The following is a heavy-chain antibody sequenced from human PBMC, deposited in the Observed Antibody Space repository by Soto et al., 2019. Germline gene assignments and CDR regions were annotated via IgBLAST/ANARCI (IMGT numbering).Heavy chain of an antibody. V-gene: IGHV1-2*04. CDR2: INPNSGGT. CDR1: GYTFTGYY. CDR3: ARASTLFADLDY. Sequence: ASVKVSCKASGYTFTGYYMHWVRQAPGQGLEWVGWINPNSGGTNYAQKFQGWVTMTRDTSISTAYMELSRLRSDDTAVYYCARASTLFADLDYWGQGTLVTVSS. D-gene: IGHD2-21*01. J-gene: IGHJ4*02.